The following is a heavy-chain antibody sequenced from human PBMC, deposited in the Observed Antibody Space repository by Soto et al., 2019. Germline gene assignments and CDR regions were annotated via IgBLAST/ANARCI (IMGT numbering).Heavy chain of an antibody. CDR3: AKGLQKFDS. D-gene: IGHD4-4*01. V-gene: IGHV3-23*01. J-gene: IGHJ4*02. CDR1: GFTFSSYA. Sequence: PGGSLRLSCAASGFTFSSYAMSWVRQAPGKGLEWVSGISGNGGSTYYTDSVKGRFTISRDNSKNSLYLQMNSLRAEDTAIYYCAKGLQKFDSWGQGTLVTVSS. CDR2: ISGNGGST.